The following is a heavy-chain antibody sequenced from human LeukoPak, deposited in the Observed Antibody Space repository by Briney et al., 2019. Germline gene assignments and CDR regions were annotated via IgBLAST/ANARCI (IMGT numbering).Heavy chain of an antibody. CDR3: ARATTGPLYYYYGMDV. D-gene: IGHD4-17*01. Sequence: SVKVSCKASGGTFSSYAISWVRQAPGQGLEWMGRIIPILGVANYAQKFQGRVTITADKSTSTAYMELSSLRSEDTAVYYCARATTGPLYYYYGMDVWGQGTTVTVSS. V-gene: IGHV1-69*04. J-gene: IGHJ6*02. CDR2: IIPILGVA. CDR1: GGTFSSYA.